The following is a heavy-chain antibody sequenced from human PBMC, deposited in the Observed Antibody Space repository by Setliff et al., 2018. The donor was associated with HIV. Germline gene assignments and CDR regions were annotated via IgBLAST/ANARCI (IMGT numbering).Heavy chain of an antibody. Sequence: SETLSLTCTVSGGSISSSSYYWGWIRQPPGKGLEWIGSIYYSGSTYSNPSLKSRVTISADTSKNQISLKLNSVTAADTAVYYCARRRRSSDDSFDFWGQGTLVTVSS. CDR3: ARRRRSSDDSFDF. J-gene: IGHJ3*01. CDR1: GGSISSSSYY. D-gene: IGHD1-26*01. V-gene: IGHV4-39*01. CDR2: IYYSGST.